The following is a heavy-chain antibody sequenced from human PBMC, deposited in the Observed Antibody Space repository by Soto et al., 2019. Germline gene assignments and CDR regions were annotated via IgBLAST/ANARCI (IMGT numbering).Heavy chain of an antibody. J-gene: IGHJ6*02. CDR1: GYTFSNYD. D-gene: IGHD3-22*01. V-gene: IGHV1-8*01. Sequence: QVQLVQSGAEVRKPGASVKVSCKASGYTFSNYDINWVRQAPGQGLEWMGWMDPNSGNTGSIQKFQGRVTMTRNTSINTAYMELSGLRSEDTAVYYCTRRANYYDNRADGWGQGTTVTVSS. CDR3: TRRANYYDNRADG. CDR2: MDPNSGNT.